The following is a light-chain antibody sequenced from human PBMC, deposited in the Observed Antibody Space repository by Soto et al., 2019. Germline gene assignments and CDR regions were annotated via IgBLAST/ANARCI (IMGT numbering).Light chain of an antibody. V-gene: IGKV2-28*01. J-gene: IGKJ1*01. CDR1: QSLLHSNGYNY. CDR3: MQSLHTPRT. Sequence: DTVMTQSPLSLPVTPGEPASISCRSSQSLLHSNGYNYLDWYLQKPGQSPQLLIYLGSSRASGVPDRFSGSVSGTDFTLKISRVEAEDVGFYYWMQSLHTPRTFGQGTNVEIK. CDR2: LGS.